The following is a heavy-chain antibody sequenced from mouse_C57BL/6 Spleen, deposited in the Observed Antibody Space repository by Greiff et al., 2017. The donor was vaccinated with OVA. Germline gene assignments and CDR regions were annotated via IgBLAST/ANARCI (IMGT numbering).Heavy chain of an antibody. CDR3: ARWNWDWYFDV. D-gene: IGHD4-1*01. Sequence: VQLQESGPELVKPGASVKISCKASGYAFSSSWMNWVKPRPGKGLEWIGRIYPGDGDTNYNGKFKGKATLTADKSSSTAYMQLSSLTSEDSAVYFCARWNWDWYFDVWGTGTTVTVSS. J-gene: IGHJ1*03. V-gene: IGHV1-82*01. CDR1: GYAFSSSW. CDR2: IYPGDGDT.